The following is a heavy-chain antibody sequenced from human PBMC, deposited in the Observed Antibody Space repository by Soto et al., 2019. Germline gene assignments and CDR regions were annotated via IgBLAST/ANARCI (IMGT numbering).Heavy chain of an antibody. V-gene: IGHV4-59*01. CDR1: EGSISGYY. Sequence: SVTLSLTCTVSEGSISGYYWSWIRQPSGKGLEWIGYIYYSGTTNYNPSLKSRVTISVDTSKNQFSLKLSFVIAADTAVYFCARPPGADYGGMLDPWGQGTLVNVSS. CDR2: IYYSGTT. D-gene: IGHD4-17*01. J-gene: IGHJ5*01. CDR3: ARPPGADYGGMLDP.